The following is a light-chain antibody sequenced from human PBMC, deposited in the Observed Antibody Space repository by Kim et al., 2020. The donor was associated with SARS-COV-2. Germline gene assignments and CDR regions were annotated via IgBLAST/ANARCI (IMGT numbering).Light chain of an antibody. Sequence: SYELTQPPSVSVSPGQTASITCSGDKLGDKYACWYQQKPGQSPVLVIYQDTKRPSGIHERFSGSNSGTTATLTISGTQAMDEADYYCQAWDSSTVVFGGG. CDR3: QAWDSSTVV. J-gene: IGLJ2*01. CDR1: KLGDKY. V-gene: IGLV3-1*01. CDR2: QDT.